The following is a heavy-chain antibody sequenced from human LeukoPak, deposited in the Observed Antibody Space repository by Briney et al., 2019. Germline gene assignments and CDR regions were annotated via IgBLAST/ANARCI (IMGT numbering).Heavy chain of an antibody. CDR3: AREQGYDSSGYDY. V-gene: IGHV4-59*12. D-gene: IGHD3-22*01. CDR2: IYYSGTT. Sequence: SETLSLTCTVSGGSISSYYWNWIRQSPGKGLEWIGYIYYSGTTNYNPSLKSRVTISLDTSRNQFSLKLTSVTAADTAVYYCAREQGYDSSGYDYWGQGSLVTVSS. J-gene: IGHJ4*02. CDR1: GGSISSYY.